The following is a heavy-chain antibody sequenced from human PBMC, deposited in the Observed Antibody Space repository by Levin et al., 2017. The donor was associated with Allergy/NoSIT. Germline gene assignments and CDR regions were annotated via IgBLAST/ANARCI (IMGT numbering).Heavy chain of an antibody. CDR3: AKGSYGSGSYYTDY. J-gene: IGHJ4*02. CDR2: ISWDGGST. CDR1: GFTFDDYT. V-gene: IGHV3-43*01. Sequence: QSGGSLRLSCAASGFTFDDYTMHWVRQAPGKGLEWVSLISWDGGSTYYADSVKGRFTISRDNSKNSLYLQMNSLRTEDTALYYCAKGSYGSGSYYTDYRGQGTLVTVSS. D-gene: IGHD3-10*01.